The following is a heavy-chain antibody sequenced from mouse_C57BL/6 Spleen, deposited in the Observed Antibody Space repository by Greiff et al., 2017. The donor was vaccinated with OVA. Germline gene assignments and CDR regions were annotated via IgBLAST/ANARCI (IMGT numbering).Heavy chain of an antibody. V-gene: IGHV1-81*01. CDR3: AIFITPDFDV. D-gene: IGHD1-1*01. CDR2: IYPRSGNT. J-gene: IGHJ1*03. Sequence: VQVVESGAELARPGASVKLSCKASGYTFTSYGISWVKQRTGQGLEWIGEIYPRSGNTYYNEKFKGKATLTADKSSSTAHMELRSLTSEDSAVYFCAIFITPDFDVWGTGTTVTVSS. CDR1: GYTFTSYG.